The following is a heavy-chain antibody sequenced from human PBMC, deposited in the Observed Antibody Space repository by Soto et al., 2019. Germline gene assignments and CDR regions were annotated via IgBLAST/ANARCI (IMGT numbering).Heavy chain of an antibody. D-gene: IGHD6-19*01. J-gene: IGHJ5*02. V-gene: IGHV3-23*01. Sequence: EVQLLESGGGLVQPGGSQRLSCAASGFTFSSYAMSWVRQAPGKGLEWVSAISGSGGSTYYADSVKGRFTISRDNSKNTLYLQMNSLRAEDTAVYYCANGIAVAGTSWFDPWGQGTLVTVSS. CDR2: ISGSGGST. CDR3: ANGIAVAGTSWFDP. CDR1: GFTFSSYA.